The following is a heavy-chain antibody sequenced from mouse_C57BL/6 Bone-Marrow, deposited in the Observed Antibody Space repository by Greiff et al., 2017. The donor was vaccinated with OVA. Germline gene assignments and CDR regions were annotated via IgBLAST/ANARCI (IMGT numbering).Heavy chain of an antibody. D-gene: IGHD2-1*01. CDR2: IDPSDSYT. CDR3: ARSSYYGNYRDY. V-gene: IGHV1-69*01. J-gene: IGHJ2*01. Sequence: VQLQQPGAELVMPGASVKLSCKASGYTSTSYWMHWVKQRPGQGLEWIGEIDPSDSYTNYNQKFKGKSTLTVDKSSSTAYMQLSSLTSEDSAVYYCARSSYYGNYRDYWGQGTTLTVSS. CDR1: GYTSTSYW.